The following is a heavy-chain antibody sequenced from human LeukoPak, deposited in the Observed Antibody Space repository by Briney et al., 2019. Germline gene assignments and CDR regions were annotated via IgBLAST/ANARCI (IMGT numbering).Heavy chain of an antibody. Sequence: GGSLKLSCAASGFTVSSNYMSWVRQAPGKGLEWVSVIYSGGSIYYADSVQGRFTISRDNSKNTLYLQMNSLRADDTAVYYCARGGLRPSFGYFDYWGQGTLVTVSS. CDR3: ARGGLRPSFGYFDY. D-gene: IGHD5/OR15-5a*01. V-gene: IGHV3-66*02. CDR1: GFTVSSNY. J-gene: IGHJ4*02. CDR2: IYSGGSI.